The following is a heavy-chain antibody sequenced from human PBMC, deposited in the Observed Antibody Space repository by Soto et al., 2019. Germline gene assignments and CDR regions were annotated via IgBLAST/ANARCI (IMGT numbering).Heavy chain of an antibody. Sequence: PSETLSLTCTVSGDSISSYYWSWVRQPPGKGLEWIGSIYYSGNTYYNPSLKSRVTISVDTSKNQSSLKLSSVTAADTAVYYCATMATYYYYMDVWGKGTTVTVSS. J-gene: IGHJ6*03. V-gene: IGHV4-59*05. CDR3: ATMATYYYYMDV. D-gene: IGHD3-10*01. CDR1: GDSISSYY. CDR2: IYYSGNT.